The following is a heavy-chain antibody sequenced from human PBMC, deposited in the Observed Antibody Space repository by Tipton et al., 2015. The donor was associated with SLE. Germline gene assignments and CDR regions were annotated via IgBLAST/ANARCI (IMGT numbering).Heavy chain of an antibody. CDR1: GGSISSSSYY. CDR3: ARYSSGPDAFDI. Sequence: LRLSCTVSGGSISSSSYYWGWIRQPPGKGLEWIGSIYYSGSTYYNPSLKSRVTISVDTSKNQFSLKLSSVTAADTAVYYCARYSSGPDAFDIWGQGTMVTVSS. D-gene: IGHD6-19*01. CDR2: IYYSGST. J-gene: IGHJ3*02. V-gene: IGHV4-39*07.